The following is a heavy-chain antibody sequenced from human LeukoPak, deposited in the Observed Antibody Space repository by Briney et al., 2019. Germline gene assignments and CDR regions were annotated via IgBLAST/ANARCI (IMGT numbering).Heavy chain of an antibody. V-gene: IGHV4-59*01. CDR1: GGSISSYY. J-gene: IGHJ4*02. CDR3: ASSHYDILTGYYRAFDY. D-gene: IGHD3-9*01. CDR2: IYYSGST. Sequence: PSETLSLTCTVSGGSISSYYWSWIRQPPGKGLEWIGYIYYSGSTNYNPSLKSRVTISVGTSKNQFSLKLSSVTAADTAVHYCASSHYDILTGYYRAFDYWGQGTLVTVSS.